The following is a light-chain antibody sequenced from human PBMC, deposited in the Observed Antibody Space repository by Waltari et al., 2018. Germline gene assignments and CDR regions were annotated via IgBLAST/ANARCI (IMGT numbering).Light chain of an antibody. V-gene: IGLV3-25*03. Sequence: SNELTQPPSVSVFPGQTARITCSADALADEYAYWYQQKPGQAPVMIIYKDKERPSGIPDRFSGSSSGTTVTLTISAGQAEDEADYFCQSVDSTDSYPVFGGGTKLTVL. J-gene: IGLJ2*01. CDR1: ALADEY. CDR2: KDK. CDR3: QSVDSTDSYPV.